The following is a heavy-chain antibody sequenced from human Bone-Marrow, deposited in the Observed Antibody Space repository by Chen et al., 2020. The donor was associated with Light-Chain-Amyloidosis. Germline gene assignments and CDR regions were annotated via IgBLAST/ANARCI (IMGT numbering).Heavy chain of an antibody. D-gene: IGHD5-12*01. CDR2: IYPEDADA. V-gene: IGHV5-51*01. J-gene: IGHJ4*02. CDR3: ARRRDGYSFDY. Sequence: EVQLEQSGPEVKKPGESLKISCKGSGYTFPNYWIGWVRQMPGKGLEWMGVIYPEDADARYRPSVEGQVTISADEAITAAYLQWRSLEAWDTAMYYCARRRDGYSFDYWGQGTLVTVSS. CDR1: GYTFPNYW.